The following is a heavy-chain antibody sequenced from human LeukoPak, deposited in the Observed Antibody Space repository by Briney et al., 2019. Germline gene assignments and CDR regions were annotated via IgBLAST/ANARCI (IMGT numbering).Heavy chain of an antibody. CDR2: IYYSGST. V-gene: IGHV4-59*12. J-gene: IGHJ4*02. D-gene: IGHD6-13*01. CDR3: ARSNSSSWPNSYYFDY. CDR1: GGSISSYY. Sequence: PSETLSLTCTVSGGSISSYYWSWIRQPPGKGLEWIGYIYYSGSTNYNPSLKSRVTISVDTSKNQFSLKLSSVTAADTAVYYCARSNSSSWPNSYYFDYWGQGTLVTVSS.